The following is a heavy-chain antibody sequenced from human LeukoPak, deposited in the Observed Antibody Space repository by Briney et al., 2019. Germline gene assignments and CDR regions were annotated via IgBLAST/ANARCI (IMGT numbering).Heavy chain of an antibody. V-gene: IGHV3-33*01. J-gene: IGHJ2*01. CDR1: GFTFSSYD. CDR3: ARDGDNNWYFDL. D-gene: IGHD7-27*01. CDR2: IWYDGSNK. Sequence: GRSLRLSCAASGFTFSSYDMHWVRQAPGKGLEWVAIIWYDGSNKYYADSVKGRFTVSRDNSKNTLYLQMNSLRAEDTAIYYCARDGDNNWYFDLWGRGTLVTVSS.